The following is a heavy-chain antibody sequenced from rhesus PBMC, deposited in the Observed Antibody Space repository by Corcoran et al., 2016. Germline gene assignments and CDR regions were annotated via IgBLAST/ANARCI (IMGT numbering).Heavy chain of an antibody. D-gene: IGHD4-29*01. CDR2: ISGSGVST. CDR1: GGSISSSY. CDR3: ASDYGSSHEATRFDV. J-gene: IGHJ5-1*01. Sequence: QLQLQESGTGLLKPSETLSVNCAVSGGSISSSYWSWIRQAPGKGLEWIGYISGSGVSTNSTPSRTRRGTLSVDTSKNQLSLERNSVTAADTAVYYCASDYGSSHEATRFDVWGPGVLVTVSS. V-gene: IGHV4-169*02.